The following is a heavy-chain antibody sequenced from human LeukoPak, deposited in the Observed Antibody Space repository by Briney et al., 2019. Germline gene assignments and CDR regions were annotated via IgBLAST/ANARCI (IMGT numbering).Heavy chain of an antibody. V-gene: IGHV3-23*01. Sequence: GGSLRLSCAASGFTFSGYAMSWVRQAPGKGLEWVSAISGSGGSTYYADSVKGRFTISRDNSKNTLYLQMNSLRAEDTAVYYCAKVRSYYYDSSGYYYFDYWGQGTLVTVSS. CDR1: GFTFSGYA. J-gene: IGHJ4*02. D-gene: IGHD3-22*01. CDR2: ISGSGGST. CDR3: AKVRSYYYDSSGYYYFDY.